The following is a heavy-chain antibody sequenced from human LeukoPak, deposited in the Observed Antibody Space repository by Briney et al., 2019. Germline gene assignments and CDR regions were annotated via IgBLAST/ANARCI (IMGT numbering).Heavy chain of an antibody. CDR2: ISGSGGST. CDR1: GFTFSSYA. V-gene: IGHV3-23*01. CDR3: ANLAAHYGDSH. Sequence: PGGSLRLSCAASGFTFSSYAMSWVRQAPGKGREWVSAISGSGGSTYYADSVKGRFTISRDNSKNTLYLQMNSLRAENTAVYYCANLAAHYGDSHWGQGTLVTVSS. D-gene: IGHD4-17*01. J-gene: IGHJ4*02.